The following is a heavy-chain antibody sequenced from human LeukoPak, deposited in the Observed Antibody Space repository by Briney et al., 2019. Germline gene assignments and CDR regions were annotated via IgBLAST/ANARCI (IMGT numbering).Heavy chain of an antibody. D-gene: IGHD4-17*01. CDR1: GYTFIGYY. J-gene: IGHJ4*02. V-gene: IGHV1-2*06. Sequence: ASVKVSCKASGYTFIGYYMHWVRQAPGQGLEWMGRINPNSGGTDYAQKFQGRVTMTRDTSISTAYLEFSSLRSDDTAVCYCARDWSMTTLDYWGQGTLVTVSS. CDR3: ARDWSMTTLDY. CDR2: INPNSGGT.